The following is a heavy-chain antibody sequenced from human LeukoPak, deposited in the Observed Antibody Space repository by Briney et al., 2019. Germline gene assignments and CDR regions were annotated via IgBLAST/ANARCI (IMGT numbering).Heavy chain of an antibody. J-gene: IGHJ6*03. CDR1: GGSFSGYY. CDR2: INHSGST. V-gene: IGHV4-34*01. CDR3: ARAGGSGIIYYYYYYMDV. Sequence: SETLSLTCAVYGGSFSGYYWSWIRQPPGKGLEWIGEINHSGSTNYNPSLKSRVTISVDTSKNQFSLKLSSVTAADTAVYYCARAGGSGIIYYYYYYMDVWGKGTTVTVSS. D-gene: IGHD3-10*01.